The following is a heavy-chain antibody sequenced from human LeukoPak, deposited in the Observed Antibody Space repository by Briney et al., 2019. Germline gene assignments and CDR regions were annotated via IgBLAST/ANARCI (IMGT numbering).Heavy chain of an antibody. CDR3: ARSSGEEGFDP. CDR1: GFTFDDYA. Sequence: GRSLRLSCAASGFTFDDYAMHWVRQAPGKGLEWVSGIAWNSGSIGYADSVKGRFIISRDNAKNSLYLQMNSLRDEDTAVYYCARSSGEEGFDPWGQGTLVTVSS. V-gene: IGHV3-9*01. J-gene: IGHJ5*02. D-gene: IGHD3-10*01. CDR2: IAWNSGSI.